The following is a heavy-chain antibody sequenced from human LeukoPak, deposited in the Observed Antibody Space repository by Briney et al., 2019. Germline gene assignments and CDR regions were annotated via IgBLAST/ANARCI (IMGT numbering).Heavy chain of an antibody. CDR2: IYYSGST. CDR1: GGSISSYY. Sequence: SETLSLTCTVSGGSISSYYWSWIRQPPGKGLGWIGYIYYSGSTNYNPSLKSRVTMSVDTSQNQFSLKLSSVTAADTAIYYCARSVSSGWYAFDGWGEGSLVSVSS. CDR3: ARSVSSGWYAFDG. V-gene: IGHV4-59*12. J-gene: IGHJ4*02. D-gene: IGHD6-19*01.